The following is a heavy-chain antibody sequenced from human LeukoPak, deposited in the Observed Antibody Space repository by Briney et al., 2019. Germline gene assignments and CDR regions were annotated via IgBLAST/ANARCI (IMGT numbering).Heavy chain of an antibody. Sequence: ASVNVSCKASGYPFSSYDINWVRQATGQGLEWMGWINPNSGNTGYAQKFQGRVTMTRDTSTSTVYMELSSLRSEDTAVYYCARVIMGDDAFDIWGQGTMVTVSS. D-gene: IGHD1-26*01. J-gene: IGHJ3*02. CDR1: GYPFSSYD. CDR3: ARVIMGDDAFDI. CDR2: INPNSGNT. V-gene: IGHV1-8*01.